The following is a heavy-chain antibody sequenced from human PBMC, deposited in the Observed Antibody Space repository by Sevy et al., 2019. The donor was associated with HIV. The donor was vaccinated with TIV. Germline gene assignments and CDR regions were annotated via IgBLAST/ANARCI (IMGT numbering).Heavy chain of an antibody. CDR1: GFTFSSYA. J-gene: IGHJ4*02. CDR3: AKDGQPYYDILTGYYKTQRYYFDY. CDR2: ISGSGGST. D-gene: IGHD3-9*01. V-gene: IGHV3-23*01. Sequence: GGSLRLSCAASGFTFSSYAMSWVRQAPGKGLEWVSAISGSGGSTYYAYSVKGRFTISRDNSKNTLYLQMNSLRAEDTAVYYCAKDGQPYYDILTGYYKTQRYYFDYWGQGTLVTVSS.